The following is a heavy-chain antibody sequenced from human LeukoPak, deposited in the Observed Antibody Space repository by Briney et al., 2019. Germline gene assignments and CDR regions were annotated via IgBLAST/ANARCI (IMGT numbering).Heavy chain of an antibody. CDR1: GFTFSSYW. D-gene: IGHD5-18*01. CDR3: ARERYNYGIDY. Sequence: PGGSLRLSCAASGFTFSSYWMTWVRQAPGKGLERVAHIKQDGTEKYYVDSVKGRFTISRDNAKNSLYLQMNSVRAEDTAVYYCARERYNYGIDYWGQGTLVSVSS. CDR2: IKQDGTEK. V-gene: IGHV3-7*01. J-gene: IGHJ4*02.